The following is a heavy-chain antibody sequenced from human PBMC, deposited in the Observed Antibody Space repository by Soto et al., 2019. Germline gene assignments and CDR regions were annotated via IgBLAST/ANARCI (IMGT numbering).Heavy chain of an antibody. CDR3: ASVPSYYYGQGSYRELVGMDV. CDR2: INPSGGST. D-gene: IGHD3-10*01. V-gene: IGHV1-46*03. Sequence: QVQLVQSGAEVKKPGASVKVSCKASGYTFTSYYMHWVRQAPGQGLEWMGIINPSGGSTSYAQKFQGRVTMTRDTSTSTVYMELSSLRSEDTAVYYCASVPSYYYGQGSYRELVGMDVWGQGTTVTVSS. J-gene: IGHJ6*02. CDR1: GYTFTSYY.